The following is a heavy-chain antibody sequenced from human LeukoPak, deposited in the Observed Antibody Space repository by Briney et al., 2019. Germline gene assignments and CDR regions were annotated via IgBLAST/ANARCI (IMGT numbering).Heavy chain of an antibody. CDR1: GFTVISNY. V-gene: IGHV3-66*04. CDR3: ARHETGPYFDY. Sequence: GGSLRLSCAASGFTVISNYMSWVRQAPGKGLEWVSVIYSGGNTYYADSVEGRFTISRDNSKNTLYLQMNSLKASDTAMYYCARHETGPYFDYWGQGTLVTVSS. D-gene: IGHD1-1*01. J-gene: IGHJ4*02. CDR2: IYSGGNT.